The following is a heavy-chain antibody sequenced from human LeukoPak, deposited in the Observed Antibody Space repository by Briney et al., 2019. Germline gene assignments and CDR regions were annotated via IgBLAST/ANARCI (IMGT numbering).Heavy chain of an antibody. CDR2: IYYSGST. V-gene: IGHV4-61*01. CDR1: GGSISSRSYY. D-gene: IGHD1-26*01. Sequence: PSETLSLTCTVSGGSISSRSYYWSWIRQPPGKGLEWIGYIYYSGSTNYNPSLKSRVTISVDTSKNQFSLKLSSVTAADTAVYYCATSRPEYSGSDNWFDPWGQGTLVTVSS. CDR3: ATSRPEYSGSDNWFDP. J-gene: IGHJ5*02.